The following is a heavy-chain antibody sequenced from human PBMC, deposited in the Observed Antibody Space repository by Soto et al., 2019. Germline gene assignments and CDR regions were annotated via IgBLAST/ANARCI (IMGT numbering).Heavy chain of an antibody. CDR2: IYYSGST. D-gene: IGHD4-17*01. V-gene: IGHV4-61*01. J-gene: IGHJ4*02. CDR3: ASMGMTTVTTFDY. CDR1: GGSVSSGSYY. Sequence: KTSETLSLTCTVSGGSVSSGSYYWSWIRQPPGKGLEWIGYIYYSGSTNYNPSLKSRVTISVDTSKNQFSLKLSSVTAADTAVYYCASMGMTTVTTFDYWGQGTLVTVSS.